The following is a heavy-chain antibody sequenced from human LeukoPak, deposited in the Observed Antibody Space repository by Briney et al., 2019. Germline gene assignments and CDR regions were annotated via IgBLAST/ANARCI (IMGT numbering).Heavy chain of an antibody. V-gene: IGHV1-69*04. CDR2: IIPILGIA. CDR1: GYTFTSYD. Sequence: SVKVSCKASGYTFTSYDINWVRQAPGQGLEWMGRIIPILGIANYAQKFQGRVTITADKSTSTAYMELSSLRSEDTAVYYCASGQALQYSSGRYTTPFDYWGQGTLVTVSS. CDR3: ASGQALQYSSGRYTTPFDY. D-gene: IGHD6-19*01. J-gene: IGHJ4*02.